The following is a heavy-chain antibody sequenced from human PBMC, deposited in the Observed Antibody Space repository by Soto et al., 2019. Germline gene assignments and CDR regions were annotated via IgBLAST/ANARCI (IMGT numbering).Heavy chain of an antibody. J-gene: IGHJ4*02. Sequence: EVQLVESGGGLVQPGGSLRLSCAASGFTFSSYSMNWVRQAPGKGLEWVSYISSSSSTIYYADSVKGRFTLSRDNAKNSLYLQMNSLRAEDTAVYYCARGAYYYDSSGLSYWGQGTLVTVSS. V-gene: IGHV3-48*01. CDR2: ISSSSSTI. D-gene: IGHD3-22*01. CDR3: ARGAYYYDSSGLSY. CDR1: GFTFSSYS.